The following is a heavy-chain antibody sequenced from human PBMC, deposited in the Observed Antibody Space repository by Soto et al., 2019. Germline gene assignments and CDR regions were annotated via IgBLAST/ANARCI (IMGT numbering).Heavy chain of an antibody. CDR2: INPSGGST. CDR1: GYPFSSNY. CDR3: ARDDIVVVPAAHYYYYGMDV. V-gene: IGHV1-46*01. J-gene: IGHJ6*02. Sequence: QVQLVQSGAEVKKPGASVKVSCKASGYPFSSNYINWVRQAPGQGLKWMGIINPSGGSTSSAQKFQGRVTMTRDTSTSTVYMELSSLRSEDTAVYYCARDDIVVVPAAHYYYYGMDVWGQGTTVTVSS. D-gene: IGHD2-2*01.